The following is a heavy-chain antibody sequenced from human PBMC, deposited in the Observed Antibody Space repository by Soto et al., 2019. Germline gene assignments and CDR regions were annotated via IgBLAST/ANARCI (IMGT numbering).Heavy chain of an antibody. CDR1: GYTFTSYG. D-gene: IGHD2-2*01. CDR2: ISAYNGNT. V-gene: IGHV1-18*04. J-gene: IGHJ6*02. CDR3: ARDNDCQLPCTIYYYYYGMDV. Sequence: ASVKVSCKASGYTFTSYGISWVRQAPGQGLEWMGWISAYNGNTNYAQKLQGRVTMTTDTSTSTAYMELSSLRSDDTAVYYCARDNDCQLPCTIYYYYYGMDVWGQGTTVTVSS.